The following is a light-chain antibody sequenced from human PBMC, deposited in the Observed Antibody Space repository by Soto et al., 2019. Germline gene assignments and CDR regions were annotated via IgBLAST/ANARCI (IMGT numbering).Light chain of an antibody. Sequence: DIHMTQSPSTLSASVGDRVTITCRASQSIISWLACYHQKPVKAPKLLIYDASSLESGMPSRFSGSGSGSGFALTVGRLKPEDFATDYCQQSNSYSWTFGQGTKV. CDR3: QQSNSYSWT. CDR2: DAS. J-gene: IGKJ1*01. CDR1: QSIISW. V-gene: IGKV1-5*01.